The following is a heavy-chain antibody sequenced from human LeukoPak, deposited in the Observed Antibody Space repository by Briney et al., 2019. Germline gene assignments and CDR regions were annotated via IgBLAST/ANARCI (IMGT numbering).Heavy chain of an antibody. CDR1: GYTFTGYY. J-gene: IGHJ5*02. Sequence: ASVKVSCKASGYTFTGYYIHWVRQAPGQGLECMGWINPSSGDAHYAQMFQGTVTMTRDTSISTAYMELNRLRSDDTAVYYCAIEGEYYYGSGSYTTAWGQGTLVTVSS. CDR2: INPSSGDA. D-gene: IGHD3-10*01. V-gene: IGHV1-2*02. CDR3: AIEGEYYYGSGSYTTA.